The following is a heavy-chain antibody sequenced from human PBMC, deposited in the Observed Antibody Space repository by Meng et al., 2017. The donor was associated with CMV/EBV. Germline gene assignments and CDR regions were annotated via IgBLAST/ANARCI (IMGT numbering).Heavy chain of an antibody. Sequence: ASVKVSCKASGYTFTGYYMHWVRQAPGQGLEWMGWINPNSGGTNYAQKFQGRVTMTRDTSISTAYMELSRLRSDDTAVYYCARGFLWFGELYFDYWGQGTLVTVSS. V-gene: IGHV1-2*02. CDR3: ARGFLWFGELYFDY. D-gene: IGHD3-10*01. J-gene: IGHJ4*02. CDR2: INPNSGGT. CDR1: GYTFTGYY.